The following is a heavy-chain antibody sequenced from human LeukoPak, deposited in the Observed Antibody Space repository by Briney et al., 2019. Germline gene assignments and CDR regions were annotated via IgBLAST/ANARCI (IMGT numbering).Heavy chain of an antibody. D-gene: IGHD6-13*01. CDR3: ARVIRAAPGKGYFDY. Sequence: GGSLRLSCATSGFIFSTYALSWVRQAPGEGLEWASISGSGGSTYHADSVKGRFTISRDSSKNTLYLQMNSLRAEDTAIYYCARVIRAAPGKGYFDYWGQGTLVTVSS. V-gene: IGHV3-23*01. CDR2: ISGSGGST. J-gene: IGHJ4*02. CDR1: GFIFSTYA.